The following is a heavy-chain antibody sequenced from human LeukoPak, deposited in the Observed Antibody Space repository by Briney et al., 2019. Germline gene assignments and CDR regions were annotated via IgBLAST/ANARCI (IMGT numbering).Heavy chain of an antibody. D-gene: IGHD2-2*01. CDR1: GFTFSRYD. CDR3: ARQCSSTSCYYDYGMDV. Sequence: QPGGSLRLSCAASGFTFSRYDMHWVRQATGKGLEWVSFIGTAGDTYYPGSVKGRFTISRENAKNSLYPQMNSMRVEDTAVYFCARQCSSTSCYYDYGMDVWGQGTTVTVSS. J-gene: IGHJ6*02. CDR2: IGTAGDT. V-gene: IGHV3-13*01.